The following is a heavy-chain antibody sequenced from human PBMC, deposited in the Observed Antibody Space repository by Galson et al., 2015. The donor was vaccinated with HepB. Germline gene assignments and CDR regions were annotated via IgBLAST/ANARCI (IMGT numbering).Heavy chain of an antibody. J-gene: IGHJ6*02. Sequence: VKVSCKVSGYTFTDYYMHWVQQAPGKGLEWMGLVDPEGGETIYAEKFQGRVTITADTSTDTAYMELSSLRSEDTAVYYCATDADTQITMIRGVHSGMDVWGQGTTVTVSS. CDR3: ATDADTQITMIRGVHSGMDV. D-gene: IGHD3-10*01. V-gene: IGHV1-69-2*01. CDR2: VDPEGGET. CDR1: GYTFTDYY.